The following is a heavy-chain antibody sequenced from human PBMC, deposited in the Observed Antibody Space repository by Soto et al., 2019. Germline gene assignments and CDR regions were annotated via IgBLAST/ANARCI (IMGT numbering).Heavy chain of an antibody. D-gene: IGHD4-17*01. V-gene: IGHV1-69*01. J-gene: IGHJ6*02. Sequence: QVQLMQSGPEVTTPGSSVKVSCRASGGSIRRHAISWVRQAPGQGLEWMGGIIPVFDTANYAPKFQGRLTVIADESTNTAYMDLTSLTSEDTAVYFCARDPAPTVTTLGHGLDVWGQGTTVTVSS. CDR1: GGSIRRHA. CDR2: IIPVFDTA. CDR3: ARDPAPTVTTLGHGLDV.